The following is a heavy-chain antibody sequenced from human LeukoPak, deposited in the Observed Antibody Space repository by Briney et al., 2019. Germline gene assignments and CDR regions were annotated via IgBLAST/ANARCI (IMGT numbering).Heavy chain of an antibody. Sequence: SETLSLTCAVYGGSFSGYYWSWIRQPPGKGLEWIGEINHSGSTNYNPSLKSRVTISVDTSKNQFSLKLSSVTAGDTAVYYCARDDYGDYGPSYFDYWGQGTLVTVSS. V-gene: IGHV4-34*01. CDR2: INHSGST. D-gene: IGHD4-17*01. CDR3: ARDDYGDYGPSYFDY. CDR1: GGSFSGYY. J-gene: IGHJ4*02.